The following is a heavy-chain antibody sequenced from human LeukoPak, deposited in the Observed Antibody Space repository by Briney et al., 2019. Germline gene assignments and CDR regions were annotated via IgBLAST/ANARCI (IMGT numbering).Heavy chain of an antibody. CDR1: GYTFTSYG. J-gene: IGHJ6*03. CDR2: ISAYNGNT. V-gene: IGHV1-18*01. CDR3: AREPGDSGYDQHYYMDV. Sequence: GASVKVSCKASGYTFTSYGISWVRQAPGQGLEWMGWISAYNGNTNYAQKLQGRVTITTDESTSTAYMELSSLRSEDTAVYYCAREPGDSGYDQHYYMDVWGKGTTVTVPS. D-gene: IGHD5-12*01.